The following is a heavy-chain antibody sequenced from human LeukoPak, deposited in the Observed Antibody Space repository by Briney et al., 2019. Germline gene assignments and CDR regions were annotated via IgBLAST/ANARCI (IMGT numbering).Heavy chain of an antibody. Sequence: SVKVSCKASGGTFSSYAISWVRQAPGQGLEWMGRIIPIFGTANYAQKFQGRVTITTDESTSTAYMELSSLRSEDTAVYYCARDHSSIFGGPAWRRGDYYMDVWGKGTTVTVSS. CDR1: GGTFSSYA. CDR3: ARDHSSIFGGPAWRRGDYYMDV. D-gene: IGHD3-3*02. J-gene: IGHJ6*03. CDR2: IIPIFGTA. V-gene: IGHV1-69*05.